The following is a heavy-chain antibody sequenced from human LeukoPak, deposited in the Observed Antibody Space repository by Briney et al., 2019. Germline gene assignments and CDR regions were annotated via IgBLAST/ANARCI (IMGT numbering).Heavy chain of an antibody. CDR1: GYTFTSYY. D-gene: IGHD3-3*01. V-gene: IGHV1-46*01. CDR3: ARVSGSITIFGGPKAFDI. CDR2: INPSGGST. J-gene: IGHJ3*02. Sequence: ASVKVSCKASGYTFTSYYMHWVRQAPGQGLEWMGIINPSGGSTSYAQKFQGRVTMTRDTSTSTVYMELSSLRSEDTAVYYCARVSGSITIFGGPKAFDIWGQGTRSPSLQ.